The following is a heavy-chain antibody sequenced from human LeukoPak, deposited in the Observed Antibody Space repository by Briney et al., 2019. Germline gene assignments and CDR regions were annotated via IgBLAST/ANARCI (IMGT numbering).Heavy chain of an antibody. Sequence: PGGSLRLSSAASGFTFRSYDMHWVRQATGKGLEWVSAIGTAGDTYYPGSVKGRFTISRENAKNSLYLQMNSLRAGDTAVYYCARTPRVWGSSITYGMDVWGQGTTVTVSS. CDR1: GFTFRSYD. CDR2: IGTAGDT. CDR3: ARTPRVWGSSITYGMDV. D-gene: IGHD3-16*01. V-gene: IGHV3-13*01. J-gene: IGHJ6*02.